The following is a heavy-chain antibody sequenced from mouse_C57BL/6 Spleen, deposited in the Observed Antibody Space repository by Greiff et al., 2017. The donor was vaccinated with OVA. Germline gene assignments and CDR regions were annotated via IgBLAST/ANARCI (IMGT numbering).Heavy chain of an antibody. CDR3: AKNWGGDYYGSSYVGYFDV. CDR1: GFSLTSYG. D-gene: IGHD1-1*01. J-gene: IGHJ1*03. CDR2: IWRGGST. Sequence: QVQLQQSGPGLVQPSQSLSITCTVSGFSLTSYGVHWVRQSPGKGLEWLGVIWRGGSTDYNAAFMSRLSITKDNSKSQVFFKMNSLQADDTAIYYCAKNWGGDYYGSSYVGYFDVWGTGTTVTVSS. V-gene: IGHV2-5*01.